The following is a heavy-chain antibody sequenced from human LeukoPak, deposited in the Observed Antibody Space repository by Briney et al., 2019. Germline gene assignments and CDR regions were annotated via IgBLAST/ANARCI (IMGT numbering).Heavy chain of an antibody. V-gene: IGHV3-48*03. CDR3: ARGLTYFDILTGFHDRLDYFDY. D-gene: IGHD3-9*01. CDR2: ISGSGSTI. Sequence: PGGSLRLSCAASGFTFSNYEMNWVRQAPGKGLDWVSYISGSGSTIYYADSVRGRFTISRDNAKQSLYLQMNSLRAEDTAVYYCARGLTYFDILTGFHDRLDYFDYWGQGTLVTVSS. CDR1: GFTFSNYE. J-gene: IGHJ4*02.